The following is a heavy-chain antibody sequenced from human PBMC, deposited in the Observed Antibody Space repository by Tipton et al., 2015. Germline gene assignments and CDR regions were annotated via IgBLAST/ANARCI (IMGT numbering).Heavy chain of an antibody. V-gene: IGHV1-18*01. Sequence: QLVQSGAEVKKPGASVKVSCKASGYTFTSYGISWVRQAPGQGLEWMGWISAYNGNTNYAQKLQGRVTMTTDTSTSTAYMELRSLRSDDTAGYHCARSENYYGSGSPLDYWGQGTLVTVSS. CDR2: ISAYNGNT. CDR3: ARSENYYGSGSPLDY. CDR1: GYTFTSYG. J-gene: IGHJ4*02. D-gene: IGHD3-10*01.